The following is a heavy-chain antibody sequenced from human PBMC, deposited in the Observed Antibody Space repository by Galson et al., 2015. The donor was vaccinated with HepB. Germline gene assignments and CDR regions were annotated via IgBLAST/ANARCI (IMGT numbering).Heavy chain of an antibody. CDR2: IRSKANSYAT. V-gene: IGHV3-73*01. Sequence: SLRLSCAASGFTFSGSAMHWVRQASGKGLEWVGRIRSKANSYATAYAASVKGRFTISRDDSKNTAYLQMNSLKTEDTAVYYCMGVPAASGYYYYMDVWGKGTTVTVSS. CDR1: GFTFSGSA. D-gene: IGHD2-2*01. CDR3: MGVPAASGYYYYMDV. J-gene: IGHJ6*03.